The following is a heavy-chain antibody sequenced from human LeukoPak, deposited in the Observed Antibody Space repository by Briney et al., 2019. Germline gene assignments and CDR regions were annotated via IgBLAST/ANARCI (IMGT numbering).Heavy chain of an antibody. CDR1: GFTFSDYA. Sequence: GGSLRLSCAASGFTFSDYAMNWVRQAPGKGLEWVSSISSGGSYISYADSVKGRFTVSRDNAKDSLFLQMRSLRDEDTAVYYCARGPALYCTSSSCLDGIDWGQGTLVSVSS. J-gene: IGHJ4*02. V-gene: IGHV3-21*01. CDR2: ISSGGSYI. CDR3: ARGPALYCTSSSCLDGID. D-gene: IGHD2-2*01.